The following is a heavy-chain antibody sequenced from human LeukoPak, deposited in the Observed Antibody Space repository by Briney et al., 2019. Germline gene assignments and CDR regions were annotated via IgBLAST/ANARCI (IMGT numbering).Heavy chain of an antibody. D-gene: IGHD3-22*01. Sequence: GGSLRLSCAVTGFTFTTYAVTWVRQAPGKGLEWVAVISYDGNNKYYADSVKGPFTISRDNSKNTLYLQMNSLRAEDTAVYYCARDLVGGWDDSSGYYYGYFDYWGQGTLVTVSS. CDR1: GFTFTTYA. V-gene: IGHV3-30-3*01. J-gene: IGHJ4*02. CDR3: ARDLVGGWDDSSGYYYGYFDY. CDR2: ISYDGNNK.